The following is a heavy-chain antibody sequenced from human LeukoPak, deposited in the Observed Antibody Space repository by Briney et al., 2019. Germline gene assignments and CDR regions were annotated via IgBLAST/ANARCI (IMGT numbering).Heavy chain of an antibody. CDR1: GGTFSSYA. Sequence: SVKVSCKASGGTFSSYAISWVRQAPGQGLEWMGGIIPIFGTANYAQKFQGRVTITTDESTSTAYMELSSLRSEDTAVYYCASSGGIQLWLREKTLYYYYMDVWGKGTTVTVSS. J-gene: IGHJ6*03. D-gene: IGHD5-18*01. CDR3: ASSGGIQLWLREKTLYYYYMDV. CDR2: IIPIFGTA. V-gene: IGHV1-69*05.